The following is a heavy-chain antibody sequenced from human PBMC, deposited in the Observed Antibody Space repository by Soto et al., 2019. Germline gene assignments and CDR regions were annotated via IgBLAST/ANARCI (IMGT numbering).Heavy chain of an antibody. CDR3: AHLIAGGSPDY. CDR1: GFSLSTSGVG. D-gene: IGHD3-16*01. J-gene: IGHJ4*02. V-gene: IGHV2-5*02. CDR2: MYWDDDK. Sequence: QITLKESGPTLVIPTQTLTLTCSFSGFSLSTSGVGVGWIRQPPGKALEWPALMYWDDDKRYSPSLKSRLAITKDTSENQVVLTMTNMDPVDTATYYCAHLIAGGSPDYWGQGTLVTVSS.